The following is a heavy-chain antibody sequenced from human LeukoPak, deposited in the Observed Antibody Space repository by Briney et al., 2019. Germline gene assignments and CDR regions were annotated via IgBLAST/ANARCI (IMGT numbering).Heavy chain of an antibody. Sequence: SVKVSCKASGGTFSSYAISWVRQAPGQGLEWMGGIIPIFGTANYAQKFQGRVTITADESTSTAYMELSSLRSEVTAVYYCAREQIAVAGLYGMDVWGQGTTVTVSS. J-gene: IGHJ6*02. CDR3: AREQIAVAGLYGMDV. V-gene: IGHV1-69*13. D-gene: IGHD6-19*01. CDR2: IIPIFGTA. CDR1: GGTFSSYA.